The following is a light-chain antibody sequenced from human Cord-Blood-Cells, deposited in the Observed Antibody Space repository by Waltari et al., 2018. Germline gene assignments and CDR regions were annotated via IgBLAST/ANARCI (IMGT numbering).Light chain of an antibody. J-gene: IGKJ1*01. CDR2: AAS. V-gene: IGKV1-39*01. CDR3: QQSYSTWT. CDR1: QSISSY. Sequence: DRVTITCRASQSISSYLNWYQQKPGKAPKLLSYAASSLQSGVPSRFSGSGSGTDYTLTISRLQPEDFATYYCQQSYSTWTFGQGTKVEIK.